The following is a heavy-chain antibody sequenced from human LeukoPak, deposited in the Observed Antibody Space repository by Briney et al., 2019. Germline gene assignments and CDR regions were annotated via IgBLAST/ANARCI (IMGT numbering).Heavy chain of an antibody. D-gene: IGHD2-2*02. CDR1: GGSISSYY. J-gene: IGHJ4*02. Sequence: SETLSLTCTVSGGSISSYYWTWIRQPAGKGLEWIGRIYTSGSTNYNPSLKSRVTISVDTSKNQFSLKLSSVTAADTAVYYCARPAYCSSTSCYKGGLFDYWGQGTLVTVSS. CDR3: ARPAYCSSTSCYKGGLFDY. CDR2: IYTSGST. V-gene: IGHV4-4*07.